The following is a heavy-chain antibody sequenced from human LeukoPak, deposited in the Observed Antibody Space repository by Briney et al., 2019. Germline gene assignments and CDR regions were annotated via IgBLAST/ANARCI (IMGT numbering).Heavy chain of an antibody. J-gene: IGHJ4*02. Sequence: SVKVSCKASGGTFSRHTISWVRQSPGQGLEWMGGITPMFGTSNYAQKFRGRVTITADESTSTAYVELSSLRSEDTAVYYCARDEPSGSGTDYWGQGTLVTVSS. D-gene: IGHD3-10*01. CDR3: ARDEPSGSGTDY. V-gene: IGHV1-69*01. CDR2: ITPMFGTS. CDR1: GGTFSRHT.